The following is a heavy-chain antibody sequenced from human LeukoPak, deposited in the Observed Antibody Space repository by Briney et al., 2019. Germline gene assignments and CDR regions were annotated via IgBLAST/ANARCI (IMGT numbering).Heavy chain of an antibody. J-gene: IGHJ5*02. Sequence: GGSLRLSCAASGFTFSDYYMNWIRQAPGKGLEWISYISTGGTTTYSADSVKGRFTISRDNAKSSLFLQMNSLRAEDTAVYYCGGYCSSTSCYNWFDPWGQGTLVTVSS. D-gene: IGHD2-2*01. V-gene: IGHV3-11*01. CDR3: GGYCSSTSCYNWFDP. CDR1: GFTFSDYY. CDR2: ISTGGTTT.